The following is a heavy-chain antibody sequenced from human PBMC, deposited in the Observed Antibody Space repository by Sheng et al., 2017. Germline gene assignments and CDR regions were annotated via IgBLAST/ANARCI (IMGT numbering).Heavy chain of an antibody. Sequence: QVQLVQSGAEVKKPGASVKVSCKASGYTFTSYGISWVRQAPGQGLEWMGWISAYNGNTNYAQKLQGRVTMTTDTSTSTAYMELRSLRSDDTAVYYCARDPGYYDFWSGYRNWFDPWGQGTLVTVSS. CDR3: ARDPGYYDFWSGYRNWFDP. J-gene: IGHJ5*02. CDR2: ISAYNGNT. CDR1: GYTFTSYG. V-gene: IGHV1-18*01. D-gene: IGHD3-3*01.